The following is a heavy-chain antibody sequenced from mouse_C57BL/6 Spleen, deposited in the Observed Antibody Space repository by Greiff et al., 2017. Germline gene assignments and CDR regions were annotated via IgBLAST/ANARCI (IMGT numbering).Heavy chain of an antibody. Sequence: EVKLVESGGGLVKPGGSLKLSCAASGFTFSDYGMHWVRQAPEKGLEWVAYISSGSSTIYSADTVKGRFTISRDNAKNTLFLQMTSLRSEDTAMYYCAKAKGYAMDYWGQGTSVTVSS. V-gene: IGHV5-17*01. CDR1: GFTFSDYG. D-gene: IGHD3-2*02. J-gene: IGHJ4*01. CDR2: ISSGSSTI. CDR3: AKAKGYAMDY.